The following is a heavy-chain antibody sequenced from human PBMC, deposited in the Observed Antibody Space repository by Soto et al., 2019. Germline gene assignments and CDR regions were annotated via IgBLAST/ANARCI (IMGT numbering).Heavy chain of an antibody. CDR1: RFTFGGYA. V-gene: IGHV3-23*01. Sequence: EGSLRLSCSASRFTFGGYAMSWVRQAPGKGLEWVSGITGNAANTVYADSVKGRFTISRDNSKNALYLQLNSLRAEDTAVYFCAKAARDCGGDCYSSYFDSWGQGALVTVSS. D-gene: IGHD2-21*02. CDR3: AKAARDCGGDCYSSYFDS. J-gene: IGHJ4*02. CDR2: ITGNAANT.